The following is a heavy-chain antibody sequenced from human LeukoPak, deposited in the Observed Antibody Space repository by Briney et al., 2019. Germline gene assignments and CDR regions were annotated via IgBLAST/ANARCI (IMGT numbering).Heavy chain of an antibody. D-gene: IGHD2-8*01. J-gene: IGHJ5*02. V-gene: IGHV7-4-1*02. CDR3: ARGGGDLGYCTNGVCYILDP. CDR2: INTNTGNP. CDR1: GYTFTSYA. Sequence: GASVKVSCKASGYTFTSYAMNWVRQAPGQGLEWMGWINTNTGNPTYAQGFTGRFVFSLDTSVSTAYLQISSLKAEDTAVYYCARGGGDLGYCTNGVCYILDPWGQGTLVTVSS.